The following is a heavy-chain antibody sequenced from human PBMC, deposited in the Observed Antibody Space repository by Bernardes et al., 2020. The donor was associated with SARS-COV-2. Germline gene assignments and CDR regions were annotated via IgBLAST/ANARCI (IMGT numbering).Heavy chain of an antibody. CDR1: GFTFSSYW. V-gene: IGHV3-74*01. CDR3: VFFSSGYVDY. Sequence: GGSLCLSCAASGFTFSSYWMHWVRQAPGKGLVWVSRINSDGSSTSYADSVKGRFTISRDNAKNTLYLQMNSLRAEDTAVYYCVFFSSGYVDYWGQGTLVTVSS. D-gene: IGHD6-6*01. J-gene: IGHJ4*02. CDR2: INSDGSST.